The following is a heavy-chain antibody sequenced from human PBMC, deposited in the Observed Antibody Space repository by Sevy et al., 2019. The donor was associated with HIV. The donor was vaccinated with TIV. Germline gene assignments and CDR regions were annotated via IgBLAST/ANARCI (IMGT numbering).Heavy chain of an antibody. Sequence: GGSLRLSCAASGFTFNTYTMNWVRQAPGEGLEWVSSISSSGNYIYYAYSVKGRFTISRDNAKNSLFLQMNNLRAEDTAVYYCARPYGSGSWEAFDIWGQGTMVTVSS. J-gene: IGHJ3*02. CDR1: GFTFNTYT. V-gene: IGHV3-21*01. CDR2: ISSSGNYI. CDR3: ARPYGSGSWEAFDI. D-gene: IGHD3-10*01.